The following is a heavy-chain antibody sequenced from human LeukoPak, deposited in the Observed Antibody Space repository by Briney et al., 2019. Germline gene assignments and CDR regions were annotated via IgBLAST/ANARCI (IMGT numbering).Heavy chain of an antibody. D-gene: IGHD3-10*01. CDR1: GNTLTELS. CDR3: ATEADGSLTV. V-gene: IGHV1-24*01. Sequence: EASVKVSCKVSGNTLTELSMHWVRQVPGKGLEWMGGFDPEHGETIYAQKFQGRVTMTEDTSTDTAYMELSTLKSEDTAVYYCATEADGSLTVWSKGTMVTVSS. J-gene: IGHJ6*04. CDR2: FDPEHGET.